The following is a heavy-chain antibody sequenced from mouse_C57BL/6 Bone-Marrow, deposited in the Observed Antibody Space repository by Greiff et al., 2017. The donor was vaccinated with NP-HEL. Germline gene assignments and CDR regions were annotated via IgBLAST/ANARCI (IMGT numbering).Heavy chain of an antibody. V-gene: IGHV1-64*01. CDR2: IHPNSGST. D-gene: IGHD2-5*01. CDR3: ARSGGYSNYVNFDY. J-gene: IGHJ2*01. CDR1: GYTFTSYW. Sequence: VQLQQPGAELVKPGASVKLSCKASGYTFTSYWMHWVKQRPGQGLEWIGMIHPNSGSTNYNEKFKSKATLTVDKSSSTAYMQLSSLTSEDSAVYYCARSGGYSNYVNFDYWGQGTTLTVSS.